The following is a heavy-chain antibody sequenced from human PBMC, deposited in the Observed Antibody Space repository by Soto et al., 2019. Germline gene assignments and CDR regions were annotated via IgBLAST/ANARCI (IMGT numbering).Heavy chain of an antibody. CDR3: AKDIQMRITMIVEWWPHSAFDF. D-gene: IGHD3-22*01. J-gene: IGHJ3*01. V-gene: IGHV3-23*01. Sequence: GGSLRLPCAASGFTLSSYPMSWVRQAPGKGLEWVSALSGNGGSTYYADSVRGRFTISRDNSKNTLYLQMNSLRAEDTAVYYCAKDIQMRITMIVEWWPHSAFDFWGQGTMVTVSS. CDR1: GFTLSSYP. CDR2: LSGNGGST.